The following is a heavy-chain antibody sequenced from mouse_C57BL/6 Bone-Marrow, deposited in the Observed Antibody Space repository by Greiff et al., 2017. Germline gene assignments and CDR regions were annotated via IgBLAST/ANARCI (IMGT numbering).Heavy chain of an antibody. V-gene: IGHV1-59*01. Sequence: QVQLQQPGAELVRPGTSVKLSCKASGYTFTSYWMHWVKQRSGQGLEWIGVIDPSDSYTNYNQKFKGKATLTVDTSSSTAYMQLSSLTSEDSAVYYCARRDYSKGNWGQGTLVTVSA. CDR2: IDPSDSYT. J-gene: IGHJ3*01. CDR1: GYTFTSYW. CDR3: ARRDYSKGN. D-gene: IGHD2-5*01.